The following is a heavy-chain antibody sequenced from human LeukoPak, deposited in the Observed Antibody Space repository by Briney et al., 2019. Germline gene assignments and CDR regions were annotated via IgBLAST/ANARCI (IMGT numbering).Heavy chain of an antibody. CDR2: IYPGGGGT. Sequence: SLKIFSYGAGYSFTNYWIGWVLQMPGKGLEWMGGIYPGGGGTRYSPSFRGQVTISVDKSISTHYMQWNSLKAADTAMYYCARTEYYGYGRKWYFDLWGRGTLVTVSS. CDR3: ARTEYYGYGRKWYFDL. J-gene: IGHJ2*01. CDR1: GYSFTNYW. D-gene: IGHD5-12*01. V-gene: IGHV5-51*01.